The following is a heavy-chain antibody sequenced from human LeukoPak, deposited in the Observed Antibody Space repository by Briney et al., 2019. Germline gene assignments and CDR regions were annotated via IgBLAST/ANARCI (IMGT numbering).Heavy chain of an antibody. J-gene: IGHJ4*01. CDR3: AKELYRQRELVPFDY. CDR2: IRYDGSTK. D-gene: IGHD1-26*01. V-gene: IGHV3-30*02. CDR1: GFTFSYYG. Sequence: GGSLRLSCAASGFTFSYYGMHWVRQAPGKGLEWVAFIRYDGSTKFHADSVKGRFTISRDNSKTTVYLQMSSLKVEDAAVYYCAKELYRQRELVPFDYWGQEPWSPSPQ.